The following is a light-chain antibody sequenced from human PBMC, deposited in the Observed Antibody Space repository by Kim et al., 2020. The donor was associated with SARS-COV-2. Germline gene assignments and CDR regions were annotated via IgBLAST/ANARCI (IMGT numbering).Light chain of an antibody. Sequence: VTISCPRSSGSIASSYVQWYQQRPGSAPTTLIYEDKQRPSGVPDRFSGSIDSSSNSASLTISGLKTEDEADYYCQSSDSSNLHVVFGGGTQLTVL. CDR1: SGSIASSY. CDR2: EDK. V-gene: IGLV6-57*03. CDR3: QSSDSSNLHVV. J-gene: IGLJ2*01.